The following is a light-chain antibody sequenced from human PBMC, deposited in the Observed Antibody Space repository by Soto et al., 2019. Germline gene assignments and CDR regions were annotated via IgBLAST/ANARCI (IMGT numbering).Light chain of an antibody. CDR1: QSVLYSSNNKNY. J-gene: IGKJ1*01. CDR3: QQYYSPWT. V-gene: IGKV4-1*01. Sequence: DIVMTQSPDSLAVSLGERATINCKSSQSVLYSSNNKNYLAWYQQKPGQPPKLLIYWASTRESGVPDRFGGSGSGTDFTLTSSMLHAEYVAVYYCQQYYSPWTFGQGTKVEIK. CDR2: WAS.